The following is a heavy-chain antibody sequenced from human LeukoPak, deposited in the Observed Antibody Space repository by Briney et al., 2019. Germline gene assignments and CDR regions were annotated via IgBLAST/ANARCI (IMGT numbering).Heavy chain of an antibody. V-gene: IGHV3-48*01. CDR3: ARAAGAY. J-gene: IGHJ4*02. CDR1: GFTFSSYS. Sequence: GGSLRLSCAASGFTFSSYSMNWVRQAPGKGLEWVSYISSCSSTIYYADSVKGRFTISRDNAKNSLYLQMNSLRAEDTAVYYCARAAGAYWGQGTLVTVSS. CDR2: ISSCSSTI.